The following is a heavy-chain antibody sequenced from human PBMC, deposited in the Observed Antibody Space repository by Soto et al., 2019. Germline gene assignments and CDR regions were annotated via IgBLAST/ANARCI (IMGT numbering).Heavy chain of an antibody. CDR2: ISGSGGRT. CDR1: GFTFSSYA. J-gene: IGHJ3*02. D-gene: IGHD3-16*02. CDR3: AKAVMITFGGVIVPDAFDI. V-gene: IGHV3-23*01. Sequence: HPGGSLRLSCAASGFTFSSYAMNWVRQAPGKGLGWVSVISGSGGRTYYADSVKGRFTSSRDNSKNTLYLQMNSLRAEDTAVYYCAKAVMITFGGVIVPDAFDIWGQGTMVTVSS.